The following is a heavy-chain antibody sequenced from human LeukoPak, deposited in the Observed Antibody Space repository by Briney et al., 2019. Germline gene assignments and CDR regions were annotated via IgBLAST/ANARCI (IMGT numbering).Heavy chain of an antibody. CDR1: GYNFPTYW. CDR3: ARGLGELLPPDAFDL. V-gene: IGHV5-51*01. Sequence: GESLKISCKGSGYNFPTYWIAWVRQMPGKGLEWMGVFYPGDSDSKYRPSFQGQVTISADKSISTAYLHWSSLKASDTAIYYCARGLGELLPPDAFDLWGQGTLVTVSS. J-gene: IGHJ3*01. D-gene: IGHD3-16*01. CDR2: FYPGDSDS.